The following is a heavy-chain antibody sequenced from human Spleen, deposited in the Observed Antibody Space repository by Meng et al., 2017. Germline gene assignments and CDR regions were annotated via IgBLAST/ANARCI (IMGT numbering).Heavy chain of an antibody. J-gene: IGHJ6*02. V-gene: IGHV1-2*02. Sequence: ASVKVSCKASGYTFTAYYMHWVRQAPGQGLEWMGWISPKSGDTHYAQKFQARVTMTGDTSISTAYMELSRLRSDDTAVYYCARVHGKAVAGPIYYYYYGMDVWGQGTTVTVSS. D-gene: IGHD6-19*01. CDR2: ISPKSGDT. CDR1: GYTFTAYY. CDR3: ARVHGKAVAGPIYYYYYGMDV.